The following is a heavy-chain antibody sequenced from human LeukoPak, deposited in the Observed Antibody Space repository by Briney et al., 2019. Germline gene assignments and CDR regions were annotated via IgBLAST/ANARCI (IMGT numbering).Heavy chain of an antibody. J-gene: IGHJ4*02. V-gene: IGHV4-59*01. CDR1: GGSISSYY. Sequence: SETLSLTCTVSGGSISSYYWSWIRQPPGKGLEWIGYIYYSGSTKYNPSLKSRVTISVDTSKNQFSLKLSSVTAADTAVYYCASWGSSGSLDYWGQGTLVTVSS. CDR3: ASWGSSGSLDY. CDR2: IYYSGST. D-gene: IGHD6-19*01.